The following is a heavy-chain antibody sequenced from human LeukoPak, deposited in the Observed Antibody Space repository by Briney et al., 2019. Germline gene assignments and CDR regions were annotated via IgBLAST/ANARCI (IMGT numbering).Heavy chain of an antibody. V-gene: IGHV4-59*01. CDR1: GGSISGFY. J-gene: IGHJ4*02. D-gene: IGHD2-2*01. CDR3: ARKGLGSTSPFGY. Sequence: SETLSLTCTISGGSISGFYWGWIRQPPGKGLEWIGYIYFSGSSSYNPSLKSRVSMSVDTSKNQFSLKLTSVTAADTALYHCARKGLGSTSPFGYWGRGTLVTVSS. CDR2: IYFSGSS.